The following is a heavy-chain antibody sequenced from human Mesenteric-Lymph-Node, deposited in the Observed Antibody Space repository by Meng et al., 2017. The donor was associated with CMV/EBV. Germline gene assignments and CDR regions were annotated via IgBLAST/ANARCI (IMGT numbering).Heavy chain of an antibody. V-gene: IGHV3-7*03. J-gene: IGHJ5*02. D-gene: IGHD3-10*01. Sequence: GESLKISCSASGFSFSSYWMSWVRQAPGKGLEWVANIRPDGSETYYLESVKGRFTISRDNSKNTLFLQMNSLRAEDTAVYYCAREGPLYGSDLWGQGTLVTVSS. CDR1: GFSFSSYW. CDR2: IRPDGSET. CDR3: AREGPLYGSDL.